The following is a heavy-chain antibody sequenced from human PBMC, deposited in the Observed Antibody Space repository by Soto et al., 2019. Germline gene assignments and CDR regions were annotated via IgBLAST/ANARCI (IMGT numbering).Heavy chain of an antibody. J-gene: IGHJ3*02. Sequence: QVQLVQSGAEVKKPGASVKVSCKVSGYTLTELSMHWVRQAPGKGLEWMGGFDPEDGETIYAQKFQGRVTMTEDTSTGTAYMEPSSLRFEDTAVYLLATPYWAEAFDIWGQGTMVTVSS. CDR1: GYTLTELS. D-gene: IGHD2-8*02. V-gene: IGHV1-24*01. CDR2: FDPEDGET. CDR3: ATPYWAEAFDI.